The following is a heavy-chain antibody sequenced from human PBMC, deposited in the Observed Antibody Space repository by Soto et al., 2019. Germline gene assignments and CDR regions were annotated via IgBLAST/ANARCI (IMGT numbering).Heavy chain of an antibody. CDR2: IGLSGDTI. V-gene: IGHV3-48*03. J-gene: IGHJ4*02. CDR1: GFSFTNYE. CDR3: ARESFSASPNFFDY. Sequence: PVGSLRLSCAVSGFSFTNYEMNWVRQAPGKGLEWIAYIGLSGDTIYYADSVKGRFTISRDHAKNSLELQMSSLRADDTALYYCARESFSASPNFFDYWGRGTQVTVSS. D-gene: IGHD3-16*01.